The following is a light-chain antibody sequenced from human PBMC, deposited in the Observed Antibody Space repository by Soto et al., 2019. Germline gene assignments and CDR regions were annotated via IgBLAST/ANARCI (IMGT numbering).Light chain of an antibody. CDR2: AAS. J-gene: IGKJ4*01. CDR3: QHRAT. V-gene: IGKV1-39*01. CDR1: QSISNS. Sequence: IQMTQSPSSLSASVGDRVTITCRASQSISNSLNWYQQKSGKAPKLLIYAASNLQSGVPSRFSGSGSGTDFTLTISSLQPEDFATYYCQHRATVGGGTKVDSK.